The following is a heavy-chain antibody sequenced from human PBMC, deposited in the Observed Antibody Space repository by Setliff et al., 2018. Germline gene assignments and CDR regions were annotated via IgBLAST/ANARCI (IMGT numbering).Heavy chain of an antibody. V-gene: IGHV1-8*03. D-gene: IGHD2-21*01. CDR2: MNPNSGNT. CDR1: GYTFTSYD. J-gene: IGHJ6*03. CDR3: ARVRRVVIAYYYYMDV. Sequence: ASVKVSCKASGYTFTSYDINWVRQATGQGLEWMGWMNPNSGNTGYAQKFQGRVTITRNTSISTAYMELSSLRSEDTAVYYCARVRRVVIAYYYYMDVWGKGTTVTVSS.